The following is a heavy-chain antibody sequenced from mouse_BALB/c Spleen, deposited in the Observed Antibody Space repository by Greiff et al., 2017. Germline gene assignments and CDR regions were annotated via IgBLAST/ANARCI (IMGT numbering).Heavy chain of an antibody. Sequence: VQLQQSGPELVKPGASVKMSCKASGYTFTSYVMHWVKQKPGQGLEWIGYINPYNDGTKYNEKFKGKATLTSDKSSSTAYMELSSLTSEDSAVYYCARGSYYGSRNLYYFDYWGQGTTLTVSS. V-gene: IGHV1-14*01. CDR1: GYTFTSYV. CDR3: ARGSYYGSRNLYYFDY. D-gene: IGHD1-1*01. J-gene: IGHJ2*01. CDR2: INPYNDGT.